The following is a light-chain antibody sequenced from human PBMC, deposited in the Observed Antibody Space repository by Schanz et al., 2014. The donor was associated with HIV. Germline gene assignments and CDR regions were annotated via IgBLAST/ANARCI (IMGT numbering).Light chain of an antibody. CDR2: EAT. Sequence: QSALTQPASVSGSPGQSISISCTGTSGDVGSYNYVSWYQQHPGKAPKLMIYEATQRPAGVPDRFSGSKSGTSVSLAISGLQSEDEADYYCQSYDSSLSVVFGGGTKLTVL. J-gene: IGLJ2*01. CDR1: SGDVGSYNY. CDR3: QSYDSSLSVV. V-gene: IGLV2-14*01.